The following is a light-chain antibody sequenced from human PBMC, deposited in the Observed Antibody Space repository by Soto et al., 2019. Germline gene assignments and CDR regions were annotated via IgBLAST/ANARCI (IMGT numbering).Light chain of an antibody. CDR1: SSDIGGYNF. CDR2: EVN. V-gene: IGLV2-8*01. Sequence: QSVLTQPPSASGSPGQSVTISCTGTSSDIGGYNFVSWYQQHPGKAPKLMIDEVNKRPSGVPDRFSGSKSGNTASLTVSGLQAEDEADYYCSSYADTNNLVFGGGIKVTVL. J-gene: IGLJ2*01. CDR3: SSYADTNNLV.